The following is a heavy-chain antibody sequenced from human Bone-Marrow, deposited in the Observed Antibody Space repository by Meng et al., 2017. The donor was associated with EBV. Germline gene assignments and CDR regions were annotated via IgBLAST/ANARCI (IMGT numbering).Heavy chain of an antibody. Sequence: QEQLVEAGGGGVQPGRSLRLSCAASGFIFSGYGFHWVRQAPGKGPEWVAIIPSDASHNKYYADSVKGRFTISRDNSKNTLYLQMNSLKIEDTAVYYCAKDLSGRFDPWGQGTLVTVAS. CDR1: GFIFSGYG. CDR2: IPSDASHNK. V-gene: IGHV3-30*18. D-gene: IGHD1-14*01. CDR3: AKDLSGRFDP. J-gene: IGHJ5*02.